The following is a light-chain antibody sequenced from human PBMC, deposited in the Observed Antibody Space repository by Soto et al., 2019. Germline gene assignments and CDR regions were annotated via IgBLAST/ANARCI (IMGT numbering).Light chain of an antibody. CDR3: AAWDDSLIGV. CDR2: RNN. V-gene: IGLV1-47*01. J-gene: IGLJ7*01. Sequence: QSVLTQPPSASGTPGQRVTISCSGSSSNIGSNYVYWYQQVPGTAPKLLIERNNQRPSGVPDRFSGSKSGTSASLAISGLRSEDEADYYCAAWDDSLIGVFGVGTQLTVL. CDR1: SSNIGSNY.